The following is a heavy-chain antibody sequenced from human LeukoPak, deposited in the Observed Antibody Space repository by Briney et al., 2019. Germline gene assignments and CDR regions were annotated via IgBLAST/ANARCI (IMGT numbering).Heavy chain of an antibody. CDR2: ISGSGSST. CDR3: TKDQRGYGRIVDY. J-gene: IGHJ4*02. V-gene: IGHV3-23*01. Sequence: GGSLRLSCAASGFTFSYYAMSSVRQAPGKGLDWVSSISGSGSSTYYADSVKGRFTSSRDNSKNTQYLQMNSLRAEDTAVYYCTKDQRGYGRIVDYWGQGTLVTISS. CDR1: GFTFSYYA. D-gene: IGHD3-10*01.